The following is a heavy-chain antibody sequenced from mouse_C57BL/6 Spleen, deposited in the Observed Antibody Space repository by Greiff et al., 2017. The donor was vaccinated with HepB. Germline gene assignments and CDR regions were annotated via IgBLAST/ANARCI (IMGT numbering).Heavy chain of an antibody. V-gene: IGHV1-26*01. J-gene: IGHJ3*01. Sequence: EVQLQQSGPELVKPGASVKISCKASGYTFTDYYMNWVKQSHGKSLEWIGDINPNNGGTSYNQKFKGKATLTVDKSSSTAYMELRSLTSGDSAVYYCARRDRWFAYWGQGTLVTVSA. D-gene: IGHD3-3*01. CDR2: INPNNGGT. CDR3: ARRDRWFAY. CDR1: GYTFTDYY.